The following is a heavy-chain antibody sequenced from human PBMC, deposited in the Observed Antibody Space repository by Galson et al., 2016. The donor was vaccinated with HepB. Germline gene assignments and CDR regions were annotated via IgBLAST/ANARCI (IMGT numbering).Heavy chain of an antibody. CDR2: IWYDGSEK. CDR1: GFTFSRHG. CDR3: AREDYYGSGNYYYDY. D-gene: IGHD3-10*01. Sequence: SLRLSCAASGFTFSRHGMHWVRQAPGKGLEWEAVIWYDGSEKYYADSVKDRFTISRDNSKNTVYLQMNSLRAEDTAVYYCAREDYYGSGNYYYDYWGQGTLVTVSS. V-gene: IGHV3-33*08. J-gene: IGHJ4*02.